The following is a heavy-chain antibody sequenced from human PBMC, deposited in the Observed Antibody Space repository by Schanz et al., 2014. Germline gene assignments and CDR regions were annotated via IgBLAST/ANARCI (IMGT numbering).Heavy chain of an antibody. CDR1: GYTFTSHG. CDR2: IISILGIP. V-gene: IGHV1-69*10. J-gene: IGHJ4*02. D-gene: IGHD4-17*01. Sequence: QLQLVQSGAEVKKPGASVKVSCKASGYTFTSHGISWVRQAPGQGLEWLGWIISILGIPNYAQKFQGRVTFTADKSTSTAYMELSSLKSEDTAVYYCARGYGDSPTDFWGQGTLVTVSS. CDR3: ARGYGDSPTDF.